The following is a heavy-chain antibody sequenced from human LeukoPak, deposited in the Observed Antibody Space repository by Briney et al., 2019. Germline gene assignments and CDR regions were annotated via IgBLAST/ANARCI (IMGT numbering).Heavy chain of an antibody. CDR1: GFTFSSYG. CDR3: ARGHSADPIAAPYY. Sequence: QPGGSLRLSCAASGFTFSSYGMPWVRQAPGKGLEWVAVIWYDGSNKYYADSVKGRFTISRDNSKNTLYLQMISLRDEDTAMYYCARGHSADPIAAPYYWGQGTLVTVSS. V-gene: IGHV3-33*01. CDR2: IWYDGSNK. J-gene: IGHJ4*02. D-gene: IGHD6-13*01.